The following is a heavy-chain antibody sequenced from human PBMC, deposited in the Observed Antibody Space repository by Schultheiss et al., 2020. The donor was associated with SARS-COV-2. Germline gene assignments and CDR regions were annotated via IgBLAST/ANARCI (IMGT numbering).Heavy chain of an antibody. Sequence: GGSLRLSCAASGFTFSKYWMGWLRQAPGKGLEWVSSISSSSSYIYYADSVKGRFTISRDNSKNTLYLQVNSLRAEDTAVYYCARGHSSLDYDFWRGYYADYWGQGTLVTVSS. CDR2: ISSSSSYI. CDR3: ARGHSSLDYDFWRGYYADY. D-gene: IGHD3-3*01. V-gene: IGHV3-21*01. CDR1: GFTFSKYW. J-gene: IGHJ4*02.